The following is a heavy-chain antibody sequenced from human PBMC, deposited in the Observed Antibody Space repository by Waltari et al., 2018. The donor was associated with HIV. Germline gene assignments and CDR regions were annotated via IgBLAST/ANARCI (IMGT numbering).Heavy chain of an antibody. Sequence: EGDLVEFGGRLVQPGESLILSCSASTIMLRNYWMTWVRQGPGKGLEWVANIKQDGSEKYYVDSVRGRFTISRDDIKNSLYLVMNRLRDEDTAVYCCAREGRITDWGSHDAFDIWGQGTMVTVS. CDR3: AREGRITDWGSHDAFDI. V-gene: IGHV3-7*01. J-gene: IGHJ3*02. CDR1: TIMLRNYW. D-gene: IGHD7-27*01. CDR2: IKQDGSEK.